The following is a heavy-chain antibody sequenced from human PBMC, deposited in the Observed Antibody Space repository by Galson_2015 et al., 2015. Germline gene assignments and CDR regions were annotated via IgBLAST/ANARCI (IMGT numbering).Heavy chain of an antibody. CDR3: ASPQGGSWSGSFDY. D-gene: IGHD6-13*01. CDR2: ISYDGSYK. Sequence: SLRLSCAASGFTFSTYGMHWVRQAPGKGLEWVALISYDGSYKYYADSVKGRFTISRDNSKNTLYLYMDSLGSEDTALYYCASPQGGSWSGSFDYWGQGTLVTVSS. J-gene: IGHJ4*02. CDR1: GFTFSTYG. V-gene: IGHV3-30*03.